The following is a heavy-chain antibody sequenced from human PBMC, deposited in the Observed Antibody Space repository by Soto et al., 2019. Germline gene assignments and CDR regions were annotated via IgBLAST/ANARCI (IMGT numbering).Heavy chain of an antibody. CDR2: IRSKAYGGTT. J-gene: IGHJ6*02. CDR3: SGYYFYYYGMDV. V-gene: IGHV3-49*04. Sequence: GGPLRLSCTASGFTFGDYAMSWVRQAPGKGLEWVGFIRSKAYGGTTEYAASVKGRFTISRDDSKSIAYLQMNSLKTEDTAVYYCSGYYFYYYGMDVWGQGTTVTVSS. CDR1: GFTFGDYA.